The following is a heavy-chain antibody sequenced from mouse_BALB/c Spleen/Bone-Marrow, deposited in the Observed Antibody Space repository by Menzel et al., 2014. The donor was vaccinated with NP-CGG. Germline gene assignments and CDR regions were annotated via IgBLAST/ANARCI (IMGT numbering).Heavy chain of an antibody. CDR2: INSNGGRT. CDR3: ARDSLLRSLYAMDY. V-gene: IGHV5-6-3*01. CDR1: GFTFSSYG. J-gene: IGHJ4*01. D-gene: IGHD1-2*01. Sequence: EVQLQQSGGGLVQPGGSLKLSCAASGFTFSSYGMSWVRQTPDKRLELVATINSNGGRTYYQDSVKGRFTISRDNAKNTLYLQMSSLKSEDTAMYYCARDSLLRSLYAMDYWGQGTSVTVSS.